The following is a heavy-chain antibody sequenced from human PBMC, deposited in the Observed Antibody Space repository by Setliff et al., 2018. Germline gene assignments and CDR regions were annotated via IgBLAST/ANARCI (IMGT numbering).Heavy chain of an antibody. CDR3: TRHEDRNKCTSSSCYRENDAFDV. J-gene: IGHJ3*01. Sequence: GESLKISCKASGYIFTNYWIGWVRQMPGKGLEWMGVIYPGDSDTRYSPSFQGQVTISANKSINTAYLQWSSLKASDTAIYYCTRHEDRNKCTSSSCYRENDAFDVWGQGAMVTVSS. V-gene: IGHV5-51*01. CDR2: IYPGDSDT. D-gene: IGHD2-2*01. CDR1: GYIFTNYW.